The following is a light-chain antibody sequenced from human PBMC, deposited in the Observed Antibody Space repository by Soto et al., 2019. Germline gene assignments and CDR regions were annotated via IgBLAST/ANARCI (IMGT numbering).Light chain of an antibody. CDR3: CSYTTSNTRQIV. CDR1: SSDVGGYNY. CDR2: DVS. Sequence: SVLPQPASVSVSPGQSITISCTGTSSDVGGYNYVSWYQHHPGKAPKPMIYDVSNRPSGVSNRFSGSKSGNTASLTISGLQPEDEADYYCCSYTTSNTRQIVFGTGTKVTVL. J-gene: IGLJ1*01. V-gene: IGLV2-14*03.